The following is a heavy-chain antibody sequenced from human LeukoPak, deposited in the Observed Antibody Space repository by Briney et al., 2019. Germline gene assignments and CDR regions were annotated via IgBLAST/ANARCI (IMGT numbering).Heavy chain of an antibody. D-gene: IGHD3-10*01. CDR2: INHSGST. J-gene: IGHJ4*02. CDR1: GGSFSGYY. CDR3: ARRLRRGHRGAVPTPFDY. V-gene: IGHV4-34*01. Sequence: PSETLSLTCAVYGGSFSGYYWNWIRQPPGEGLEWIGEINHSGSTNYNPSLKSRVTISVDTSKNQFSLKLSSVTAADTAVYYCARRLRRGHRGAVPTPFDYWGQGTLVTVSS.